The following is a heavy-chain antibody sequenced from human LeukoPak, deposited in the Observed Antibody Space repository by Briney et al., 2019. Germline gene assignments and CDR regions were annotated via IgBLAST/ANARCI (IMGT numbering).Heavy chain of an antibody. CDR3: TAVVVVAATLPYYFDY. Sequence: SGGSLRLSCAASGFTFSNAWMSWVRQAPGKGLEWVGRIKSKTDGGTTDYAAPVKGRFTISRDDSKNTLYLQMNSLKTEDTAVYYCTAVVVVAATLPYYFDYWGQGTLVTVSS. CDR1: GFTFSNAW. V-gene: IGHV3-15*01. J-gene: IGHJ4*02. CDR2: IKSKTDGGTT. D-gene: IGHD2-15*01.